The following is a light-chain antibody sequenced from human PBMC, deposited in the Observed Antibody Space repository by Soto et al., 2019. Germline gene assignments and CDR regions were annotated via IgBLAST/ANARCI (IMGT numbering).Light chain of an antibody. CDR1: QSVSNN. CDR3: QQYNKWPTWT. V-gene: IGKV3-15*01. J-gene: IGKJ1*01. CDR2: GAS. Sequence: EIVMTQSPATLSVSPGERATLSCRATQSVSNNLAWYQQKPGQAPRLLIYGASTRATGIPARFSGSGSGTEFTLTISSLQSEDCAIYYCQQYNKWPTWTFGQGTKVEIK.